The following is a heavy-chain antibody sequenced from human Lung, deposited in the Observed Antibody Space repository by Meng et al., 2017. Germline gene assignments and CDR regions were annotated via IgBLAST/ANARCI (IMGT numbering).Heavy chain of an antibody. CDR3: ARGPTTMAHDFDY. CDR2: INHSGST. V-gene: IGHV4-34*01. Sequence: GQLQQWGGGLVKPSGTLSLTCVVSGGSFSDYYWSWIRQPPGKGLEWIGEINHSGSTNYNPSLESRATISVDTSQNNLSLKLSSVTAADSAVYYCARGPTTMAHDFDYWGQGTLVTVSS. J-gene: IGHJ4*02. D-gene: IGHD4-11*01. CDR1: GGSFSDYY.